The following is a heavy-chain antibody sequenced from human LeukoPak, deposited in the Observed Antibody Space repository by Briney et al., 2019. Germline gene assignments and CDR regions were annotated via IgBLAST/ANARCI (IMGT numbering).Heavy chain of an antibody. Sequence: GESLKISCKGSGYSFTSYWIGWVRQMPGKGLEWMGIIYPGDSDTRYSPSFQSPATISPNKPISTAYLQWSSLKAADTAMDYCARRSSGWTLGYWGQGTLVTVSS. J-gene: IGHJ4*02. CDR1: GYSFTSYW. D-gene: IGHD6-19*01. CDR3: ARRSSGWTLGY. V-gene: IGHV5-51*01. CDR2: IYPGDSDT.